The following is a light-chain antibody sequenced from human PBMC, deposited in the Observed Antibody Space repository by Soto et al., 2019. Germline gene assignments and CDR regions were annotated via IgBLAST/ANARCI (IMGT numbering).Light chain of an antibody. CDR3: QQTYSVPAT. CDR1: QNIRNY. J-gene: IGKJ1*01. V-gene: IGKV1-39*01. Sequence: IQMTQSPSSLSASVGDRVTITCRTTQNIRNYLNWYQQKPGKAPKLLIYAASGLQSGVPSRFSASGSGTDFTLTISYLQPGDFAAYYCQQTYSVPATFGQGTKVE. CDR2: AAS.